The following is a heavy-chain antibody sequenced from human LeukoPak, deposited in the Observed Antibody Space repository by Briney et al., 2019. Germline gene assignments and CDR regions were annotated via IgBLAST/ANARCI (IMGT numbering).Heavy chain of an antibody. CDR1: GFTFSSYG. CDR3: VRGAYSSSWLNFDY. D-gene: IGHD6-13*01. Sequence: PGGSLRLSCAASGFTFSSYGMHWVRQAPGKGLGWVAFIRYDGSNKYYADSVKGRFTISRDNSKNTLYLQMNSLRAEDTAVYYCVRGAYSSSWLNFDYWGQGTLVTVSS. J-gene: IGHJ4*02. V-gene: IGHV3-30*02. CDR2: IRYDGSNK.